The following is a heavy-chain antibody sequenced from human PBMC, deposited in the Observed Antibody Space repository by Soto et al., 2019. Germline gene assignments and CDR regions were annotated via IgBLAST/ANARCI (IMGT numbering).Heavy chain of an antibody. CDR1: GGSISSSTYY. CDR2: IYYSGST. CDR3: ASFNVHYVSY. V-gene: IGHV4-39*01. D-gene: IGHD4-17*01. J-gene: IGHJ4*02. Sequence: SETLCLTWTVAGGSISSSTYYWGWIRQSPGKGLEWIGSIYYSGSTYYNPSLKSRVTISVDTSKNQFSLKLSSVTATDTAVDYCASFNVHYVSYWGQGTLVTVSS.